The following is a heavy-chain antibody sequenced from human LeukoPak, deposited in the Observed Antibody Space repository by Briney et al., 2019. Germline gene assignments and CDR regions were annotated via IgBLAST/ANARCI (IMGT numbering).Heavy chain of an antibody. D-gene: IGHD3-3*01. CDR1: GYTFTNYA. CDR2: ISAYNGNT. J-gene: IGHJ4*02. Sequence: ASVKVSCKASGYTFTNYAMNWVRQAPGQGLEWMGGISAYNGNTNYAQKLQGRVTMTTDTSTSTAYMELRSLRSDDTAVYYCARTGEALRFLEWLLDDLDYWGQGTLVTVSS. V-gene: IGHV1-18*01. CDR3: ARTGEALRFLEWLLDDLDY.